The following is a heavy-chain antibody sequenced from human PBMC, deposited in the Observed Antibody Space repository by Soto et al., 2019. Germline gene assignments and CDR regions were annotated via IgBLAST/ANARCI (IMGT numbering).Heavy chain of an antibody. Sequence: SETLSLTCTVSGGSISSYYWSWIRQPPGKGLEWIGYIYYSGSTNYNPSLKSRVTISVDTSKNQFSLKLSSVTAADTAVYYCAREHLYYYGMDVWGQGTTVTVSS. V-gene: IGHV4-59*01. CDR2: IYYSGST. CDR3: AREHLYYYGMDV. J-gene: IGHJ6*02. CDR1: GGSISSYY.